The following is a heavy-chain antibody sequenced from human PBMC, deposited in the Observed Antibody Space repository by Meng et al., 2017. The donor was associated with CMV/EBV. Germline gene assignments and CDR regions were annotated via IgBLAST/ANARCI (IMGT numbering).Heavy chain of an antibody. CDR3: TATHHSDSSVKY. J-gene: IGHJ4*02. CDR2: IKCKYAGWTS. V-gene: IGHV3-15*01. D-gene: IGHD3-22*01. CDR1: DFSFCPIW. Sequence: EMLQGGSGGDSVKPWGSLRLAFAAFDFSFCPIWMIWIRQAPGNGLEWVGRIKCKYAGWTSEYAAPVTVRFSISRDNSINALCLQINDLKAEDTAVNYCTATHHSDSSVKYWGQGTLVTVSS.